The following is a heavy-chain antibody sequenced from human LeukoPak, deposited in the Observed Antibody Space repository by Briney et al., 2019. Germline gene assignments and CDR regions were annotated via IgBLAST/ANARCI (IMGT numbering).Heavy chain of an antibody. V-gene: IGHV6-1*01. CDR2: TYYGSKWYN. Sequence: HSQTHSSSHGAAEDSTSCGSGCVSWIRQSPTRSLEWLGRTYYGSKWYNDSAVSVKSRITINPYTSKNQFSLQLRADDTAVRAGDYCSCGPGIRTAACDIWGQGTMVTVSS. CDR3: SCGPGIRTAACDI. D-gene: IGHD2-21*01. J-gene: IGHJ3*02. CDR1: EDSTSCGSGC.